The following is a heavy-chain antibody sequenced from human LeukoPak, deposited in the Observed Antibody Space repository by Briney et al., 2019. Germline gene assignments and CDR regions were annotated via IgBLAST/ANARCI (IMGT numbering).Heavy chain of an antibody. CDR1: GGSISSYY. V-gene: IGHV4-59*12. J-gene: IGHJ4*02. CDR2: IYYSGST. D-gene: IGHD6-19*01. Sequence: PSETLSLTCAVSGGSISSYYWSWIRQPPGRGLEWIGYIYYSGSTNCNPSLKSRVTMSVDTSKNQFSLKLNSVTAADTALYYCARGDTSGSFSFDHWGQGTLVTVSS. CDR3: ARGDTSGSFSFDH.